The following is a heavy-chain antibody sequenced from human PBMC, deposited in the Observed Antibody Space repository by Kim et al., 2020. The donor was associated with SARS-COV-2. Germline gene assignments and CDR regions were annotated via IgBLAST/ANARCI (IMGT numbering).Heavy chain of an antibody. CDR3: TTDPGWERIWDH. V-gene: IGHV3-15*01. CDR2: LKSKTDGGTE. D-gene: IGHD1-26*01. J-gene: IGHJ4*02. Sequence: GGSLRLSCAASGLTFSDAWMSWVRQAPGKGLEWVGRLKSKTDGGTEEYAAPVKGRFTISRDDSKDTLYLQMNSLKTEDTAVYYCTTDPGWERIWDHWVQGTLVTVSS. CDR1: GLTFSDAW.